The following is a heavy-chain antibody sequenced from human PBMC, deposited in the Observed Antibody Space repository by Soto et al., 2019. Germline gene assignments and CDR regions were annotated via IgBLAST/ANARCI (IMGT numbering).Heavy chain of an antibody. CDR3: ANLNDFWSGYDY. CDR1: GFTFSSYG. Sequence: QVQLVESGGGVVQPGRSLRLSCAASGFTFSSYGMHWVRQAPGKGLEWVAVISYDGSNKYYADSVKGRFTISRDNSKNTLYLQMNSLRAEDTAVYYWANLNDFWSGYDYWGQGTLVTVSS. V-gene: IGHV3-30*18. D-gene: IGHD3-3*01. CDR2: ISYDGSNK. J-gene: IGHJ4*02.